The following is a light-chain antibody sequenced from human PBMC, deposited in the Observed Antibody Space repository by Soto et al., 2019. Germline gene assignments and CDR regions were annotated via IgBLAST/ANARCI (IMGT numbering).Light chain of an antibody. CDR1: QSIKNW. CDR2: DAS. CDR3: HQYDDYPLT. V-gene: IGKV1-5*01. Sequence: DIQMGRAPSTLSASGGDGVTVTGRASQSIKNWLAWYQQKPGTAPKFLIYDASTLESGVPSRFSASGSGTEFTLTISSLQADDFATYFCHQYDDYPLTCRGGTKVDIK. J-gene: IGKJ4*01.